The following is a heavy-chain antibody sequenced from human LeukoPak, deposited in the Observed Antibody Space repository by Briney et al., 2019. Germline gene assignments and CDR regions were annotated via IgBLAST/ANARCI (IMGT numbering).Heavy chain of an antibody. CDR3: ARYTGEDNWFDP. V-gene: IGHV4-59*08. CDR2: IYYSGST. CDR1: GGSISSYY. Sequence: SETLSLTCSVSGGSISSYYWSWIRQPPGKGLEWIGYIYYSGSTSYNPSLKSRVTVSVDTSKNQFSLKLSSVTAADTAVYYCARYTGEDNWFDPWGQGTLVTVSS. D-gene: IGHD7-27*01. J-gene: IGHJ5*02.